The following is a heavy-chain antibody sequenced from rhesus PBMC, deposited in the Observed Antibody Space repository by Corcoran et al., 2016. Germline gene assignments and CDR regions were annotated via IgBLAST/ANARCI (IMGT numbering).Heavy chain of an antibody. CDR2: ISGSGGRT. D-gene: IGHD6-13*01. J-gene: IGHJ5-2*02. CDR3: ARDRYSSWYASLDV. Sequence: QLQLQESGPGLVKPSETLYLTCAVSGGSISRKYWSWVRQPPGKGLEWIGRISGSGGRTDYTPSLKSRVTISTDTSKNQFSLKLSSVTAADTAVYYCARDRYSSWYASLDVWGRGVLVTVSS. V-gene: IGHV4-173*01. CDR1: GGSISRKY.